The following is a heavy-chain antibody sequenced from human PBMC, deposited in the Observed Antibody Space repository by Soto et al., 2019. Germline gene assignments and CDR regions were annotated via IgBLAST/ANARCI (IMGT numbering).Heavy chain of an antibody. CDR3: ASNLYSSSGNYYYGMDV. Sequence: GESLKISCKGSGYSFTSYWISWVRQMPGKGLEWMGRIDPSDSYTNYSPSFQGHVTISADKSISTAYLQWSSLKASDTAMYYCASNLYSSSGNYYYGMDVWGQGTTVTVSS. J-gene: IGHJ6*02. V-gene: IGHV5-10-1*01. CDR1: GYSFTSYW. D-gene: IGHD6-6*01. CDR2: IDPSDSYT.